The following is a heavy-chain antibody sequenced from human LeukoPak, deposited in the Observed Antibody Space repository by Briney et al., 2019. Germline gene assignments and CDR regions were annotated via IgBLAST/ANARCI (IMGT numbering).Heavy chain of an antibody. J-gene: IGHJ4*02. CDR1: GGSISSSY. D-gene: IGHD5-12*01. CDR2: IYTSGST. CDR3: AREGPIVAVDY. V-gene: IGHV4-4*07. Sequence: PSETLSLTCTVSGGSISSSYWSWIRQPAGKGLEWIGRIYTSGSTNYNPSLKSRVTRSVDTSKNQFSLKLSSVTAADTAVYYCAREGPIVAVDYWGQGTLVTVSS.